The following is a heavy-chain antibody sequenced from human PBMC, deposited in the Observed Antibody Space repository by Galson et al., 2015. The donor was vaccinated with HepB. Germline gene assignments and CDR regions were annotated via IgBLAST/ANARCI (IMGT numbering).Heavy chain of an antibody. CDR2: IWYDGSNK. D-gene: IGHD3-22*01. J-gene: IGHJ4*02. CDR1: GFTFSSYG. CDR3: ARGPYDSSGSLDDPFDY. V-gene: IGHV3-33*01. Sequence: SLRLSCAASGFTFSSYGMHWVRQAPGKGLEWVAVIWYDGSNKYYADSVKGRFTISRDNSKNTLYLQMNSLRAEDTAVYYCARGPYDSSGSLDDPFDYWGQGTLVTVSS.